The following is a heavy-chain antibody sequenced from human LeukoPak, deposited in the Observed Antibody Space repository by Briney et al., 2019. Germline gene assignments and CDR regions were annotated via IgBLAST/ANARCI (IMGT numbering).Heavy chain of an antibody. J-gene: IGHJ4*02. D-gene: IGHD6-19*01. CDR2: IYYSGST. CDR1: GGSISSYY. CDR3: ARAESSGWYGNFDY. V-gene: IGHV4-59*01. Sequence: SETLSLTCTVSGGSISSYYWSWIRQPPGKGLEWIGYIYYSGSTNYNPSLKSRVTISVDTSKNQFSLKLSSVTTADTAVYYCARAESSGWYGNFDYWGQGTLVTVSS.